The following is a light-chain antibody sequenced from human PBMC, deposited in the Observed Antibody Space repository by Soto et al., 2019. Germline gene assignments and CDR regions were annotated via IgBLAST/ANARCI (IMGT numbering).Light chain of an antibody. CDR3: HQYNSWPRGT. CDR1: QSVNLD. Sequence: EIVLTQSPGTLSLSPGERATLSCRASQSVNLDLAWYQRKPGHPPRLLLYGASTRATGIPVRFRGSGSGTEFTLTISSLQSEDSAVYYCHQYNSWPRGTFGPGTKVDIK. J-gene: IGKJ3*01. V-gene: IGKV3-15*01. CDR2: GAS.